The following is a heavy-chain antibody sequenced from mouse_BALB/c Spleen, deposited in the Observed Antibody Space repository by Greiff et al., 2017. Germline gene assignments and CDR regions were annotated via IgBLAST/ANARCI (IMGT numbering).Heavy chain of an antibody. CDR1: GFTFSSYT. CDR3: ASYDYDGPAY. Sequence: EVQGVESGGGLVQPGGSLKLSCAASGFTFSSYTMSWVRQTPEKRLEWVAYISNGGGSTYYPDTVKGRFTISRDNAKNTLYLQMSSLKSEDTAMYYCASYDYDGPAYWGQGTLVTVSA. V-gene: IGHV5-12-2*01. D-gene: IGHD2-4*01. J-gene: IGHJ3*01. CDR2: ISNGGGST.